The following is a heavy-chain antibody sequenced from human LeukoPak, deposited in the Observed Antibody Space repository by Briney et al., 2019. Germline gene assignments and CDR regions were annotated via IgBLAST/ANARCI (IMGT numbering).Heavy chain of an antibody. CDR1: GYTFTNYA. Sequence: ASVKVSCKASGYTFTNYAIHWVRQAPGQRFEWMGWINAANGHTKYSLEFQDRITITRDTFATTAYMELSNLRSEDMALYYCARGRGPPNSNRDFYYYYYMDVWGTGTTVTVSS. V-gene: IGHV1-3*03. CDR3: ARGRGPPNSNRDFYYYYYMDV. J-gene: IGHJ6*03. CDR2: INAANGHT. D-gene: IGHD6-13*01.